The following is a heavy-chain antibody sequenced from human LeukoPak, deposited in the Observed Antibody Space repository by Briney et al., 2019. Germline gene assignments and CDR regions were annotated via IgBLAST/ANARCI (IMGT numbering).Heavy chain of an antibody. J-gene: IGHJ4*02. CDR1: GFTFSIYW. CDR3: VREYCGGDCYTDF. CDR2: LNSDASVT. V-gene: IGHV3-74*01. Sequence: GGPLRLSCAASGFTFSIYWMHWVRQTPGKGLEWVSRLNSDASVTTYSDSVKGRFTISRDNAKNTLYLQMDSLRAEDTAFYYCVREYCGGDCYTDFWGQGTLVTVSS. D-gene: IGHD2-21*02.